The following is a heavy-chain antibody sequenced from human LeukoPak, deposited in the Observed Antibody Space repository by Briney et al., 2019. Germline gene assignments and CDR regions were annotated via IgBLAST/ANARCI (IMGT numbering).Heavy chain of an antibody. CDR2: IKQDGSEK. CDR3: ARASDPWLQLT. Sequence: GGSLRLSCAASEFTFSNYAMNWVRQAPGKGLEWVGNIKQDGSEKRYADSVRGRFSISRDNAQTSLYLQMNSLRAEDTAVYYCARASDPWLQLTWGQGTLVTVSS. CDR1: EFTFSNYA. J-gene: IGHJ5*02. D-gene: IGHD5-24*01. V-gene: IGHV3-7*05.